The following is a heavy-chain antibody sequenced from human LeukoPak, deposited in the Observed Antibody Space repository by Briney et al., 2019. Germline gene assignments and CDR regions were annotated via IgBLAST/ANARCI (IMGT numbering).Heavy chain of an antibody. J-gene: IGHJ4*02. CDR2: IRSKAYGGTT. V-gene: IGHV3-49*04. D-gene: IGHD6-19*01. CDR1: GFTFGDYA. CDR3: TSGPPDGIAVAGFDY. Sequence: TGGSLRLSCTASGFTFGDYAMSWVRQAPGKGLEWVGFIRSKAYGGTTVYAASVKGRFTISRDDSKSIAYLQMNSLKTEDTAVYYCTSGPPDGIAVAGFDYWGQGTLVTVSS.